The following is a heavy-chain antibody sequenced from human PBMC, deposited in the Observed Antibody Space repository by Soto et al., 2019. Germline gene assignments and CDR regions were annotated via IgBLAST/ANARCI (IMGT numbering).Heavy chain of an antibody. Sequence: EVQLVESGGGLVQPGGSLRLSCAASGFTVSSNYMSWVRQAPGKGLEWVSVIYSGGSTYYADSVKGRFTISSHNSKNTLYLQMNGLRAEDTAVYYCARLKSGVPYCYYYMDVWGKGTTVTVSS. CDR2: IYSGGST. J-gene: IGHJ6*03. CDR3: ARLKSGVPYCYYYMDV. V-gene: IGHV3-53*04. CDR1: GFTVSSNY. D-gene: IGHD2-15*01.